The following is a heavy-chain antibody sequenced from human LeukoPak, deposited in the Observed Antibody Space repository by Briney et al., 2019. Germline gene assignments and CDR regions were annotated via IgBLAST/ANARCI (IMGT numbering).Heavy chain of an antibody. CDR3: ARHPFSSPFDF. CDR2: VYFTGNT. J-gene: IGHJ4*02. V-gene: IGHV4-59*08. Sequence: SETLSLTCTVSGTSISGDYWSWIWQPPGKGLEWIGYVYFTGNTSYNPSLKSRVTISMDTSKNQISLTVTSVTAADTAVYYCARHPFSSPFDFWGQGTLVAVSS. CDR1: GTSISGDY.